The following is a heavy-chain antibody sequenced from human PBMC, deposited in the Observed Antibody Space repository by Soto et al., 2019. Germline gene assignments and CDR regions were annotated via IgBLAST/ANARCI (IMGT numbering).Heavy chain of an antibody. CDR2: IKSKTDGGTT. Sequence: GGSLRLSCAASGFTFSNAWMNWVRQAPGKGLEWVGRIKSKTDGGTTDYAAPVKGRFTISRDDSKNTLYLQMNSLKTEDTAVYYCTTDHLTVTTFYYYYGMDVWGQGTTVTVSS. CDR3: TTDHLTVTTFYYYYGMDV. V-gene: IGHV3-15*07. D-gene: IGHD4-17*01. J-gene: IGHJ6*02. CDR1: GFTFSNAW.